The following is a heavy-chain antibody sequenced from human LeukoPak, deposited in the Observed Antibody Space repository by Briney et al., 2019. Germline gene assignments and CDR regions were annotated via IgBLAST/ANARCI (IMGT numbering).Heavy chain of an antibody. CDR1: GFSVSNNY. CDR3: AREVRLVRGDKYYFDY. V-gene: IGHV3-66*01. D-gene: IGHD3-10*01. CDR2: FYSGGST. J-gene: IGHJ4*02. Sequence: GGSLRLSCAASGFSVSNNYTNWFRQAPGKGLEWVSVFYSGGSTYYADSVKGRFTISRDNSKNTLYLQMNSLRAEDTAVYYCAREVRLVRGDKYYFDYWGQGTLVTVSS.